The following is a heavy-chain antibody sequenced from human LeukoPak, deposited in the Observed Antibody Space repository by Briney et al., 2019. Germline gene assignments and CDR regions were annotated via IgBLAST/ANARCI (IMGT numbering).Heavy chain of an antibody. J-gene: IGHJ5*02. CDR3: AITWYYYGSGSAYNWFDP. CDR2: FDPEDGET. CDR1: GCTLTELS. D-gene: IGHD3-10*01. Sequence: ASVKVSCKASGCTLTELSMHWVRQAPGKGLEWMGGFDPEDGETIYAQKFQGRVTMTEDTSTDTAYTELSSLRSEDTAVYYCAITWYYYGSGSAYNWFDPWGQGTLVTVSS. V-gene: IGHV1-24*01.